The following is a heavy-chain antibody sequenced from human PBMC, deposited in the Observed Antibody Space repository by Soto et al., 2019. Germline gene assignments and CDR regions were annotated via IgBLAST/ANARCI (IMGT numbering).Heavy chain of an antibody. CDR2: ISHSVST. CDR1: CYSIISGYY. D-gene: IGHD6-13*01. J-gene: IGHJ4*02. CDR3: ARLRAWGDSSGPFDL. Sequence: SGPLSLARAVSCYSIISGYYWGWIRQPPGKGLEWIGSISHSVSTYYNPSRKSRVTISVDTSKKQFSLKLTSVTAADTAVYYCARLRAWGDSSGPFDLWGQGTLVTVSS. V-gene: IGHV4-38-2*01.